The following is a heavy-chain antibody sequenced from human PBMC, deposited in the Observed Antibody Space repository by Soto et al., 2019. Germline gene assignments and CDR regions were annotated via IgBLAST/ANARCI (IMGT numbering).Heavy chain of an antibody. V-gene: IGHV6-1*01. D-gene: IGHD6-13*01. CDR3: ARGRHSSFDI. J-gene: IGHJ3*02. CDR1: GDSLFTNGVA. CDR2: TYYRTKWSN. Sequence: QVQLQQSGPGLMKPSQTLSLTCAISGDSLFTNGVAWNWIRLSPSRGLEWLGRTYYRTKWSNDYAIYLKSRITINPDTSKKQFSLQLTSVTPEDTVVYFCARGRHSSFDIWGQGTMVTVAS.